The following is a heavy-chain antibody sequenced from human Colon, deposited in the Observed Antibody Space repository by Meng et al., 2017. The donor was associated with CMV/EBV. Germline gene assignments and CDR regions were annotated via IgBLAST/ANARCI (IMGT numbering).Heavy chain of an antibody. CDR3: AQGDCSGGSCYSFDY. J-gene: IGHJ4*02. CDR1: FSLSTSGVG. V-gene: IGHV2-5*01. D-gene: IGHD2-15*01. Sequence: FSLSTSGVGVGWIRQPPGKALEWLALIYWNDDKRYSPSLKSRLTITKDTSKNQVVLTMTNMDPVDTATYYCAQGDCSGGSCYSFDYWGQGTLVTVSS. CDR2: IYWNDDK.